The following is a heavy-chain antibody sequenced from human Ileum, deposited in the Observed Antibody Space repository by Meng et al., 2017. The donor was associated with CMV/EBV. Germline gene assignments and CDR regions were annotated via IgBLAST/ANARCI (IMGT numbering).Heavy chain of an antibody. V-gene: IGHV3-74*01. CDR2: ISNDGSIR. D-gene: IGHD3-9*01. CDR3: ARDLDWILYDY. Sequence: EGQLLEAGGDLVQPGDAPSLSCAASGSTFSNYVMHWVRPAPGKGLVWVSRISNDGSIRSHADSVKGRFTISRDNAKNTLYLQMNSLRVEDTAVYYCARDLDWILYDYWGQGTLVTVSS. J-gene: IGHJ4*02. CDR1: GSTFSNYV.